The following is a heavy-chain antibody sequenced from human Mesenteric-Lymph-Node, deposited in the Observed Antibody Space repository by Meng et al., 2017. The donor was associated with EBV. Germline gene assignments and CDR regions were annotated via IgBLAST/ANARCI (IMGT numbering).Heavy chain of an antibody. J-gene: IGHJ4*02. Sequence: HVQLGQAGSEVQKPGALVKVSWKASGYTFTKYGINWVRQAPGHGLEWMGWINTNTGIPTHAQGFTGRFVFSLDSSVSTAYLQISSLEAEDTAVYYCARIDGAIAVSTSYYWGQGSLVTVSS. V-gene: IGHV7-4-1*02. D-gene: IGHD5-24*01. CDR2: INTNTGIP. CDR3: ARIDGAIAVSTSYY. CDR1: GYTFTKYG.